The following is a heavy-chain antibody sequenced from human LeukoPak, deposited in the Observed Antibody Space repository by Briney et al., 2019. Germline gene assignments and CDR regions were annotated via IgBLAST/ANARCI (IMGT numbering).Heavy chain of an antibody. CDR2: FDPEDGET. J-gene: IGHJ3*02. D-gene: IGHD3-9*01. CDR3: ATGLLRYFDWFRRGPSDAFDI. V-gene: IGHV1-24*01. CDR1: GYTLTELS. Sequence: ASVKVPCKVSGYTLTELSMHWVRQAPGKGLEWMGGFDPEDGETIYAQKFQGRVTMTEDTSTDTAYMELSSLRSEDTAVYYCATGLLRYFDWFRRGPSDAFDIWGQGTMVTVSS.